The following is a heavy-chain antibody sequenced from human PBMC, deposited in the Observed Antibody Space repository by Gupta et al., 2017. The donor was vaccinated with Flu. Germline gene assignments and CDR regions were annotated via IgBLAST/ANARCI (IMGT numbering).Heavy chain of an antibody. D-gene: IGHD3-22*01. CDR3: ARVNIRDGYQLYYFDY. V-gene: IGHV1-2*04. CDR1: GYTFTGYY. CDR2: INPNSGGT. J-gene: IGHJ4*02. Sequence: QVQLVQSGAEVKKPGASVKVSCKASGYTFTGYYMHWVRQAPGQGLEWMGWINPNSGGTNYAQKFQGWVTMTRDTSISTAYMELSRLRSDDTAVYYCARVNIRDGYQLYYFDYWGQGTLVTVSS.